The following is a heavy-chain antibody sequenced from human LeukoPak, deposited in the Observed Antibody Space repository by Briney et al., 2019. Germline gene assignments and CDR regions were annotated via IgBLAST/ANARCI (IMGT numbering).Heavy chain of an antibody. CDR1: GGSISSYY. Sequence: SETLSLTCTVSGGSISSYYWSWIRQPPGKGLEWIGYIHYSGSTNYNPSLKSRVTISVDTSKNQFSLNVSSVTAADTAVYYCAXVHKSTTGTTXGFXXDXXGQXXXXXV. D-gene: IGHD1-1*01. J-gene: IGHJ4*02. CDR3: AXVHKSTTGTTXGFXXDX. CDR2: IHYSGST. V-gene: IGHV4-59*01.